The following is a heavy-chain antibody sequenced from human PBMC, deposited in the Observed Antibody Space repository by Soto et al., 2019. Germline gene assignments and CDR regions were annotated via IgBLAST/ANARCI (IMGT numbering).Heavy chain of an antibody. V-gene: IGHV4-61*03. D-gene: IGHD3-22*01. CDR1: GVSVSSGSYY. J-gene: IGHJ6*02. CDR3: AREKADYDSVTVHDPRSYFYGMDV. CDR2: TQYSGST. Sequence: QVQLQESGPGLVRPSETLSLTCTVSGVSVSSGSYYWSWIRQLPGKGLEWIGYTQYSGSTNYNPYSKSRDYKPLHTCKIPISVNPTTEPAADNAIYFSAREKADYDSVTVHDPRSYFYGMDVWGQGTTVTVSS.